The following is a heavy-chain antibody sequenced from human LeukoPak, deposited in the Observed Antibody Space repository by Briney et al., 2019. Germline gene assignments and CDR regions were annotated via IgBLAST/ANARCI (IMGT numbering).Heavy chain of an antibody. D-gene: IGHD3-22*01. CDR2: IYHSGST. J-gene: IGHJ4*02. CDR3: ARDRSGYYDRYFDY. V-gene: IGHV4-4*02. Sequence: SGTLSLTCAVSGGSISRSNWWSWVRQPPGKGLEWIGEIYHSGSTNYNPSLKSRVTISVDTSKNQFSLKLSSVTAADTAMYYCARDRSGYYDRYFDYWGQGTLVTVSS. CDR1: GGSISRSNW.